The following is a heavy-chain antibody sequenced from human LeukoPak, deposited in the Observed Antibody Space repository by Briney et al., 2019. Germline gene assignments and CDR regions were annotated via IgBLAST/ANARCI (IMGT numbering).Heavy chain of an antibody. CDR2: INPSGGST. Sequence: ASVKVSCKASGYTFTSYYMHWVRQAPGQGLEWMGIINPSGGSTSYAQKFQGRVTMTRDMSTSTVYMELSSLRSEDTAVYYCARGRTSHSSGSYRIGKSDYWGQGTLVTVSS. CDR1: GYTFTSYY. J-gene: IGHJ4*02. V-gene: IGHV1-46*01. D-gene: IGHD1-26*01. CDR3: ARGRTSHSSGSYRIGKSDY.